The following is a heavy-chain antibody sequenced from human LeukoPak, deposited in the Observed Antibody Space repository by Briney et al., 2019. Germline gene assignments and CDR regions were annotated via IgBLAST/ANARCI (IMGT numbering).Heavy chain of an antibody. D-gene: IGHD6-19*01. CDR2: INPNSGGT. J-gene: IGHJ4*02. CDR1: GYTFTGYY. V-gene: IGHV1-2*04. CDR3: ARDQGSGWLVFDY. Sequence: GASVKVSCKASGYTFTGYYMHWVRQAPGQGLEWMGWINPNSGGTNYAQKFQGWVTMTRDTSISTAYMELSRLRSDDTAVYYCARDQGSGWLVFDYWGQGTLVTVSS.